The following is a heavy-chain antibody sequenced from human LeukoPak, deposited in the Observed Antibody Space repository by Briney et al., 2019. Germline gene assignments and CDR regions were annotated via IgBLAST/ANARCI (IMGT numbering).Heavy chain of an antibody. J-gene: IGHJ4*02. CDR2: INPSGGST. CDR3: ARGARPRHSSGYLRVGPPDYFDY. V-gene: IGHV1-46*01. Sequence: GASVKVSCKASGYTFTSYYMHWVRQAPGQGLEWMGIINPSGGSTSYAQKFQGRVTMTRDTSTSTVYMELSSLRSEDTAVYYCARGARPRHSSGYLRVGPPDYFDYWGQGTLVTVSS. CDR1: GYTFTSYY. D-gene: IGHD3-22*01.